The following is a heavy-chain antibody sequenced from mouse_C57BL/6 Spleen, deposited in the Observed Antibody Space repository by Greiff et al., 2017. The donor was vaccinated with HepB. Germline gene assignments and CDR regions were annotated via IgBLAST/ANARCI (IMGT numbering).Heavy chain of an antibody. CDR1: GFNIKDDY. J-gene: IGHJ3*01. D-gene: IGHD1-1*01. Sequence: EVQLQQSGAELVRPGASVKLSCTASGFNIKDDYMHWVKQRPEQGLEWIGWIDPENGDTEYASKFQGKATITADTSSNTAYLQRSSLTSEDTAVYYCTPSTVVEGWFAYWRQGTRVTVSA. V-gene: IGHV14-4*01. CDR2: IDPENGDT. CDR3: TPSTVVEGWFAY.